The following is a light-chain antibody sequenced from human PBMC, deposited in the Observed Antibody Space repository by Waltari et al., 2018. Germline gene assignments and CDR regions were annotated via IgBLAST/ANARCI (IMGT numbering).Light chain of an antibody. CDR1: QTVFNRSNNRNS. Sequence: DIVMTQSPDSLAVSLGERATIRCKSSQTVFNRSNNRNSLAWYHQKSGQPPKRLIYWASTRESGVPDRFTGRGSGTDFSLTISSLQAEDVALYFCHQYYTLPYTFGQGTKLEI. CDR2: WAS. J-gene: IGKJ2*01. CDR3: HQYYTLPYT. V-gene: IGKV4-1*01.